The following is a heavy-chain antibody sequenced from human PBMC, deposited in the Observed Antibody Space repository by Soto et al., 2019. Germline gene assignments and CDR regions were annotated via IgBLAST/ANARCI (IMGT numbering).Heavy chain of an antibody. CDR3: AKDPVRLDWLSNYFDY. Sequence: QVQLVESGGGVVQPGRSLRLSCAASGFTFSRYGMHWVRQAPGKGLEWVAVISYDGSNKYYADSVKGRFTISRDNSKNKLYLQMNSLRAEDTAVDYCAKDPVRLDWLSNYFDYWGQGTLVTVSS. CDR1: GFTFSRYG. V-gene: IGHV3-30*18. CDR2: ISYDGSNK. D-gene: IGHD3-3*01. J-gene: IGHJ4*02.